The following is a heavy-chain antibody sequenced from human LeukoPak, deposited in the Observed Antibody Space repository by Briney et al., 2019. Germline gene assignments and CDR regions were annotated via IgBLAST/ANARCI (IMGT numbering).Heavy chain of an antibody. CDR1: GYTFTGYY. CDR2: INPNSGGT. CDR3: ARSVSYDFWSGYLQFDY. D-gene: IGHD3-3*01. V-gene: IGHV1-2*02. Sequence: ASVKVSCKASGYTFTGYYMHWVRQAPGQGLEWMGWINPNSGGTNYAQKFQGRVTMTRDTSISTAYMELSRLRSDDTAVYYCARSVSYDFWSGYLQFDYWGQGTLVTVSS. J-gene: IGHJ4*02.